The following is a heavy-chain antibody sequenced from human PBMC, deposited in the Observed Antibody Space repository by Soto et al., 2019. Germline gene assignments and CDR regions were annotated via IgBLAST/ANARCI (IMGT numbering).Heavy chain of an antibody. CDR1: GGSFSGYY. CDR3: ARDKLTGLFDY. V-gene: IGHV4-34*01. D-gene: IGHD2-8*02. CDR2: INHSGST. J-gene: IGHJ4*02. Sequence: QVQLQQWGAGLLKPSETLSLTCAVYGGSFSGYYWTWIRQPPGTGLEWIGEINHSGSTNYNPSLKSRVTISVDTSKNQFSLKLTSVTAAATAVYYCARDKLTGLFDYLGQGTLVPVSS.